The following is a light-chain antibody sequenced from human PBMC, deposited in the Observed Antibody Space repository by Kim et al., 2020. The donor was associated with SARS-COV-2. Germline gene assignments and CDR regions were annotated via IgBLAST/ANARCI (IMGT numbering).Light chain of an antibody. CDR2: AAS. J-gene: IGKJ5*01. V-gene: IGKV1-9*01. Sequence: SVGDRVPITCLASQGIRDYLAWYQQQPGKAPRLLIYAASTLQSGVPSRFSGSGSGTEFSLTISSLQPEDFATYYCQQLDSYPRVTFGLGTRLEIK. CDR1: QGIRDY. CDR3: QQLDSYPRVT.